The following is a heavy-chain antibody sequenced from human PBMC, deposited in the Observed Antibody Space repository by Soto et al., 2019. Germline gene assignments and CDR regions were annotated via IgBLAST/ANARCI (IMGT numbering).Heavy chain of an antibody. V-gene: IGHV4-59*01. J-gene: IGHJ4*02. CDR1: GDSISTYY. CDR2: LYYGRSA. Sequence: QVQLQESGPGLVKPSETLSLTCAVSGDSISTYYCMWIRQPPGKGLESIGYLYYGRSANYNPSLTSRVTLSVGTSANQCSLTLSSMTAADTAVYYCALRSMAVVPEYWGQGTLVTVSS. CDR3: ALRSMAVVPEY. D-gene: IGHD3-22*01.